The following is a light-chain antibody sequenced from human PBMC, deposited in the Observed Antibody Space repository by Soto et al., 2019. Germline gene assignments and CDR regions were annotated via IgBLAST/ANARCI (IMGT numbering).Light chain of an antibody. J-gene: IGLJ2*01. CDR2: DNT. CDR1: SSNIGAGYD. Sequence: QSVLTQPPSVSGAPGQRVTISCTGSSSNIGAGYDVHWYQRLPGTAPKLLIFDNTNRPSGVPDRFSGSKSGASASLAITGLQADDEADYFCQSYDSGLTGSVFGGGTKLTVL. CDR3: QSYDSGLTGSV. V-gene: IGLV1-40*01.